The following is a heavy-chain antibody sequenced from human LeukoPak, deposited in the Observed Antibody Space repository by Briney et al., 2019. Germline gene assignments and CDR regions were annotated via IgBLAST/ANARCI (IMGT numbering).Heavy chain of an antibody. CDR3: ARGKYSSGWYPKNPRYNWFDP. CDR1: GGTFSSYA. Sequence: GSSVKVSCKASGGTFSSYAISWVRQAPGQGHEWMGGIIPIFGTANYAQKFQGRVTITTDESTSTAYMELSSLRSEDTAVYYCARGKYSSGWYPKNPRYNWFDPWGQGTLVTVSS. V-gene: IGHV1-69*05. CDR2: IIPIFGTA. J-gene: IGHJ5*02. D-gene: IGHD6-19*01.